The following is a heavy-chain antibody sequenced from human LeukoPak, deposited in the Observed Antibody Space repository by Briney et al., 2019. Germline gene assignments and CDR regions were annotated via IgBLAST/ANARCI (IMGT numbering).Heavy chain of an antibody. Sequence: SETLSLTCTVSGGSISSYHWSWIRQPPGKGLEWIGYIYYSGSTNYNPSLKSRVTISVDTSKNQFSLKLSSVTAADTAVYYCARAGGVAPDAFDIWGQGTMVTVSS. CDR3: ARAGGVAPDAFDI. J-gene: IGHJ3*02. CDR1: GGSISSYH. V-gene: IGHV4-59*01. D-gene: IGHD3-10*01. CDR2: IYYSGST.